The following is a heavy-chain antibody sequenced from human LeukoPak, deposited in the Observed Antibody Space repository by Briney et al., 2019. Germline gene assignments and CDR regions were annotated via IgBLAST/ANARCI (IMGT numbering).Heavy chain of an antibody. J-gene: IGHJ4*02. Sequence: PGRSLRLSCAASGFSFADATMHGVRQVPGKGLEWVSGINWNSGTMGYADSVKGRFTVSRDNAKNSLYLQMNSLKTEDTALYYCAKDMARYFDWFYGRWGQGTLVTVSS. CDR1: GFSFADAT. CDR3: AKDMARYFDWFYGR. CDR2: INWNSGTM. V-gene: IGHV3-9*01. D-gene: IGHD3-9*01.